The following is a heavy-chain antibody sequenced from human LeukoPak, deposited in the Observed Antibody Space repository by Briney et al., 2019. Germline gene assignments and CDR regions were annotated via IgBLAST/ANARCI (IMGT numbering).Heavy chain of an antibody. CDR2: INHSGST. J-gene: IGHJ6*02. V-gene: IGHV4-34*01. CDR1: GGSFSGYY. Sequence: PSETLSLTCAVYGGSFSGYYWSWIRQPPGKGLEWIGEINHSGSTNYNPSLKSRVTISVDTSKNQFSLKLSSVTAADTAVYYCAGGGVRGVGYYYYYGMDVWGQGTTVTVSS. D-gene: IGHD3-10*01. CDR3: AGGGVRGVGYYYYYGMDV.